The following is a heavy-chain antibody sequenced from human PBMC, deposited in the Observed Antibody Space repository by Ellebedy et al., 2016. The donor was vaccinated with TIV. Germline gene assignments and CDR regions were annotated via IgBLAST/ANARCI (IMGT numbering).Heavy chain of an antibody. CDR2: IYHGAST. CDR3: AMQTGLWFGELFTLDY. Sequence: MPSETLSLTCTVSGGSISSSSYSWGWIRQPPGQGLAWMGSIYHGASTYYNPSLKSRGTISVDTSRNQCSLKLSYVTAADTAVYYCAMQTGLWFGELFTLDYWGQGTLGTVSS. CDR1: GGSISSSSYS. V-gene: IGHV4-39*01. J-gene: IGHJ4*02. D-gene: IGHD3-10*01.